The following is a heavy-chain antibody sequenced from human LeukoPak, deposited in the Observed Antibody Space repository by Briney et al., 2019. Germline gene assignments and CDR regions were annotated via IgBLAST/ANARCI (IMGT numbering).Heavy chain of an antibody. V-gene: IGHV4-39*01. CDR3: ARPGNDYGDSSFDY. J-gene: IGHJ4*02. CDR2: IYSSGST. Sequence: PSETLSLTCNASGGSISSSSYYWGWIRQPPGTGLEWIGSIYSSGSTYYNPSLKSRVTISVDTSKNQFSLKLSSVTAADTAVYYCARPGNDYGDSSFDYWGQGTLVTVSS. CDR1: GGSISSSSYY. D-gene: IGHD4-17*01.